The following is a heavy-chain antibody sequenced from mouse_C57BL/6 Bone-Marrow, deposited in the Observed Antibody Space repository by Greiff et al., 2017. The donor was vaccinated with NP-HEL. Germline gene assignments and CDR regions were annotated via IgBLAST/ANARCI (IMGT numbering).Heavy chain of an antibody. Sequence: EVQLQQSGAELVRPGASVKLSCTVSGFNIKDDYMRWVKQRPGQGLEWIGWIYPEDGDTEYASKFQGKATITADTSSNTAYLQLSSLTSEDTAVYYCTTGGSSPYAMDYWGQGTSVTVSS. CDR2: IYPEDGDT. J-gene: IGHJ4*01. CDR1: GFNIKDDY. D-gene: IGHD1-1*01. CDR3: TTGGSSPYAMDY. V-gene: IGHV14-4*01.